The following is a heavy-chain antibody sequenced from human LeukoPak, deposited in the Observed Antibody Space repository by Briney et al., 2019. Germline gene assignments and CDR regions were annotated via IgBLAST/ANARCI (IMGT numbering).Heavy chain of an antibody. J-gene: IGHJ4*02. Sequence: SETLSLTCAVYGGSFSGYYWSWIRQPPGKGLEWIGEINHSGSTNYSPSLKSRVTISVDTSKNQFSLKLSSVTAADTAVYYCARRSHYYGSGSYYRHWGQGTLVTVSS. D-gene: IGHD3-10*01. CDR2: INHSGST. CDR1: GGSFSGYY. V-gene: IGHV4-34*01. CDR3: ARRSHYYGSGSYYRH.